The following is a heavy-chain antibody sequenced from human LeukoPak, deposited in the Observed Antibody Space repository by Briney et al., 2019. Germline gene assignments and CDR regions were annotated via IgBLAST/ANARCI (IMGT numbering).Heavy chain of an antibody. V-gene: IGHV3-30*04. D-gene: IGHD3-10*01. Sequence: GGSLRLSCAASGFTFSSYAMHWVRQAPGKGLEWVAVISYDGSNKNYADSVKGRFTISRDNSKKTLYLQMNSLRAEDTAVYYCARDLGISVTYYYGSGSYYNLDYYYYGMDVWGQGTTVTVSS. CDR3: ARDLGISVTYYYGSGSYYNLDYYYYGMDV. J-gene: IGHJ6*02. CDR2: ISYDGSNK. CDR1: GFTFSSYA.